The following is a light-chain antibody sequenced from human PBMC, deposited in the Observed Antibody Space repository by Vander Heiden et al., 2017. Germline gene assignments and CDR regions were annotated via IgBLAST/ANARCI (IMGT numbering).Light chain of an antibody. CDR1: SSNIGNNY. CDR3: GTWDSSLSAVV. Sequence: QSVLTQPPPVSAAPGQKVTISCSGSSSNIGNNYVSWYQQLPGTAPKLLIYDKNKRPSGIPDRFSGSKSGTSATLGITGLQTGDEADYYCGTWDSSLSAVVFGGGTKLTVL. V-gene: IGLV1-51*01. J-gene: IGLJ2*01. CDR2: DKN.